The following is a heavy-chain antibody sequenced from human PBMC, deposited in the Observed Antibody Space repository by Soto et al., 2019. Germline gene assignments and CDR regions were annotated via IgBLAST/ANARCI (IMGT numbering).Heavy chain of an antibody. Sequence: QVQLVESGGGVVQPGRSLRLSCAASGFTFSSYGMHWVRQAPGKGLEWVAVIWYDGSNKYYADSVKGRFTISRDNSKNTLYLQMNSLRAEDTAVYYCARDLEMATLFDYWGQGTLVTVSS. V-gene: IGHV3-33*01. CDR3: ARDLEMATLFDY. CDR2: IWYDGSNK. CDR1: GFTFSSYG. J-gene: IGHJ4*02. D-gene: IGHD5-12*01.